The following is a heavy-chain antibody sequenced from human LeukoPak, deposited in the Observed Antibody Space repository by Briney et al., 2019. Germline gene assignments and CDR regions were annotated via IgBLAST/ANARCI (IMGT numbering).Heavy chain of an antibody. CDR2: FYYSGNT. CDR3: ALVMVVNSCIDC. CDR1: GAYISSSNYY. D-gene: IGHD2-15*01. V-gene: IGHV4-39*01. Sequence: PSETLSLTCTVSGAYISSSNYYWGWIRQHPGRGLEWIGNFYYSGNTYYNPSLKSRVAVSVDTSKNQFSLKLSSVTAADTAVYYCALVMVVNSCIDCWGRGILVTVSS. J-gene: IGHJ4*02.